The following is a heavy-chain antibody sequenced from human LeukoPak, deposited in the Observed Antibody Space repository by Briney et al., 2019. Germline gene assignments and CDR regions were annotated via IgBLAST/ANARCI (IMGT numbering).Heavy chain of an antibody. Sequence: SETLSLTCTASGGSISSNYWSWIRQPPGKGLEWIGYIYYSGSANYNPSLKSRVTISLDTSKNQFSLKLTSVTAADTAVYYCARDRGWGSVDYWGQGTLVTVSS. CDR3: ARDRGWGSVDY. V-gene: IGHV4-59*01. CDR2: IYYSGSA. D-gene: IGHD7-27*01. CDR1: GGSISSNY. J-gene: IGHJ4*02.